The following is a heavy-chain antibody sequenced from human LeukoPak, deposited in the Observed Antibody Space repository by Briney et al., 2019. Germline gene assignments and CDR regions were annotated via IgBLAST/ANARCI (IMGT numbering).Heavy chain of an antibody. V-gene: IGHV3-48*01. J-gene: IGHJ4*02. Sequence: GGSLRLSCAASEFTFSSYSMNWVRQAPGKGLEWLSYISSSSTIYYADSVKGRFTISRDNGKNSLYLQMNSLRAEDTAVYFCASDFWSGYYFSFWGQGTLVTVSS. D-gene: IGHD3-3*01. CDR3: ASDFWSGYYFSF. CDR2: ISSSSTI. CDR1: EFTFSSYS.